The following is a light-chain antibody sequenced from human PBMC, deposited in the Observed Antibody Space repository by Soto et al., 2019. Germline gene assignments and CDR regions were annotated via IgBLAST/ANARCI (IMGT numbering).Light chain of an antibody. CDR2: EVS. J-gene: IGLJ2*01. Sequence: QSVLTQPASVSGSPGQSITISCTGTSSDVGSHNYVSWYQQHPGKPPKLVISEVSNRPLGVSDRFSGSTSGNTASLTISGLQAEDEADYYCTSYRSRTTVVVFGGGTKVTVL. V-gene: IGLV2-14*01. CDR1: SSDVGSHNY. CDR3: TSYRSRTTVVV.